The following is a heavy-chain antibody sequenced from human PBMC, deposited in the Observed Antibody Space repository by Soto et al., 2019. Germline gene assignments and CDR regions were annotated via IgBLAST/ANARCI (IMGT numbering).Heavy chain of an antibody. Sequence: GGSLRLSCTGSGFIFGYAWLSWVRQSPGKGLEWVARVTRRTDGETTDYAAPVTGRFTISRDVSKPTVYLQMNSLKIEDTGIYYCVAGSPFEYWGRGTLVTVSS. CDR1: GFIFGYAW. CDR3: VAGSPFEY. V-gene: IGHV3-15*05. J-gene: IGHJ4*02. D-gene: IGHD1-26*01. CDR2: VTRRTDGETT.